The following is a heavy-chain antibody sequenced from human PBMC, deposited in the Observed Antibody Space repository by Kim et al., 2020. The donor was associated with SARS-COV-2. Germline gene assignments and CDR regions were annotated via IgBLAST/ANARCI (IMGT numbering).Heavy chain of an antibody. J-gene: IGHJ6*02. CDR1: GYTFTSYA. CDR3: ARDQRIVVVPAANYYYYGMDV. Sequence: ASVKVSCKASGYTFTSYAMHWVRQAPGQRLEWMGWINAGNGNTKYSQKFQGRVTITRDTSASTAYMELSSLRSEDTAVYYCARDQRIVVVPAANYYYYGMDVWGQGTTVTVSS. CDR2: INAGNGNT. V-gene: IGHV1-3*01. D-gene: IGHD2-2*01.